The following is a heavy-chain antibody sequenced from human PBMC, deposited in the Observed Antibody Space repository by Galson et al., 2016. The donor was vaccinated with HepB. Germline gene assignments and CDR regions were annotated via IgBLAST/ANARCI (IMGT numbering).Heavy chain of an antibody. CDR3: ARDRGSAAGFDY. Sequence: ETLSLTCTVSGGSISNYYWSWIRQPPGKGLEWIAYIYCSGSTNQNPSLKSRVTISVDTSKNQFSLQLRSVTAADTAVYYCARDRGSAAGFDYWGQGTLVTVSS. V-gene: IGHV4-59*01. CDR1: GGSISNYY. CDR2: IYCSGST. J-gene: IGHJ4*02. D-gene: IGHD6-13*01.